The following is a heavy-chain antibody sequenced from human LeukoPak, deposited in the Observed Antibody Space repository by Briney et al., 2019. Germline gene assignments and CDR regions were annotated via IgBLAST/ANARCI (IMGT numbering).Heavy chain of an antibody. CDR3: XXXXXSNGIGCYYYYMDV. CDR1: GFTFSSYW. D-gene: IGHD2-8*01. CDR2: IKQDGSEK. J-gene: IGHJ6*03. V-gene: IGHV3-7*01. Sequence: GGSLRLSCAASGFTFSSYWMSWVRQAPGKGLEWVANIKQDGSEKYYVGSVKGRFTISRDNAKNSLYLQMNSLRAEDTAVYYXXXXXXSNGIGCYYYYMDVWGKGTTVTISS.